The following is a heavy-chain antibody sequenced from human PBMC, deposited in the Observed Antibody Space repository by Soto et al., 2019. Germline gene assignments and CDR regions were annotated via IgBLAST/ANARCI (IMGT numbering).Heavy chain of an antibody. D-gene: IGHD3-22*01. CDR1: GGLFSSYA. Sequence: QEQLVQSGAEVKKSGSSVKVSCKDTGGLFSSYAVSWVRQAPGQGLAWMGGIIPVFDTVYYAQKFQGRVTITADESTNTAYMELSSLRSEDTAMYSCARGGSGYVWFNEFWGQGTLVTVSS. CDR2: IIPVFDTV. J-gene: IGHJ4*02. CDR3: ARGGSGYVWFNEF. V-gene: IGHV1-69*01.